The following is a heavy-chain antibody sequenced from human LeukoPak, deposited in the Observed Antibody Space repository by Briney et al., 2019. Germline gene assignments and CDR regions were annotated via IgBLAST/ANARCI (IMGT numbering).Heavy chain of an antibody. CDR3: AKDIEGVGAFDY. V-gene: IGHV1-24*01. D-gene: IGHD1-26*01. CDR1: GYTLTELS. J-gene: IGHJ4*02. CDR2: FDPEDGET. Sequence: GASVKVSCKVSGYTLTELSMHWVRQAPGKGLEWMGGFDPEDGETIYAQKFQGRVTMTEDTSTDTAYMELSSLRSEDTAVYYCAKDIEGVGAFDYWGQGTLVTVSS.